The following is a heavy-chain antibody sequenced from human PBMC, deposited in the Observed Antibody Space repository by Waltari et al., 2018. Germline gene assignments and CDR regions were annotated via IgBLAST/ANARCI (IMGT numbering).Heavy chain of an antibody. V-gene: IGHV1-69*13. CDR2: IIPILGTA. Sequence: QVQLVQSGAEVKKPGSSVKVSCKASGGTFSSYAISWVRQAPGQGLEWMGGIIPILGTANYAQKYQGRVTITADESTSTAYMELSSLRSEDTAVYYCAGGRDIVVVVAATRGFDSWGQVTMVTVSS. J-gene: IGHJ3*02. CDR3: AGGRDIVVVVAATRGFDS. CDR1: GGTFSSYA. D-gene: IGHD2-15*01.